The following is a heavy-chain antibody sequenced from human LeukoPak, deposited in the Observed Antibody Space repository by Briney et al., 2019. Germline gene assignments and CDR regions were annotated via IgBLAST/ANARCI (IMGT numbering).Heavy chain of an antibody. CDR3: AGQDYDFWSGSPNWFDP. J-gene: IGHJ5*02. D-gene: IGHD3-3*01. V-gene: IGHV1-69*13. CDR2: IIPIFGTA. Sequence: ASVKVSCKASGGTFSSYAISWVRQAPGQGLEWMGGIIPIFGTANYAQKFQGRVTITADESTSTAYMELSSLRSEDTAVYYCAGQDYDFWSGSPNWFDPWGQGTLVTVSS. CDR1: GGTFSSYA.